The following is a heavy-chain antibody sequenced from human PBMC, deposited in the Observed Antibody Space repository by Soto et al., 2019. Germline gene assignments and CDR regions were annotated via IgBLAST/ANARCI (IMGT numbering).Heavy chain of an antibody. V-gene: IGHV3-23*01. Sequence: EVQLLESGGGLVQPGGSLRLSCAASGFTFSSYAMTWVRQAPGKGLEWVSAISGSDNTSYYADSVKGRFTISRDSSKKMLYLQMNSLRPEDTAVYYCAKDRGRTWYEDYWGQGTLVTVSS. CDR3: AKDRGRTWYEDY. CDR2: ISGSDNTS. D-gene: IGHD6-13*01. CDR1: GFTFSSYA. J-gene: IGHJ4*02.